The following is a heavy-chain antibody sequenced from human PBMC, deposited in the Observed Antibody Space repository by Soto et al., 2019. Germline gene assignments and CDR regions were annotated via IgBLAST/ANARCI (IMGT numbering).Heavy chain of an antibody. CDR3: AKERLDYGGGCYFDL. CDR1: GFTFGSYA. J-gene: IGHJ2*01. D-gene: IGHD4-17*01. Sequence: EVQLLESGGGLVQPGGSLRLSCAASGFTFGSYAMSWVRQAPGKGLEWVSGISGSGSSTYYADSVKGRFTISTDNFKNTLYLQMNTLRDGDTAFYHCAKERLDYGGGCYFDLWGRGTLVSVSS. CDR2: ISGSGSST. V-gene: IGHV3-23*01.